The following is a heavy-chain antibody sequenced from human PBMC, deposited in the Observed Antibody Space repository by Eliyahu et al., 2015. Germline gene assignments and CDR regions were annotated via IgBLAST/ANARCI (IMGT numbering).Heavy chain of an antibody. CDR2: LSGGGGTT. V-gene: IGHV3-23*01. CDR3: ARAGLSGGYLEYFQH. J-gene: IGHJ1*01. Sequence: EVQLLESGGGLVQPGGSLRLSCVVSGFTFSTYGMSWVRQAPGKGLEWVSALSGGGGTTYYADSVKGRFTLSRDNSKKTLYLQMNSLRAEDTAVYYCARAGLSGGYLEYFQHWGQGTLVTVSS. D-gene: IGHD2-15*01. CDR1: GFTFSTYG.